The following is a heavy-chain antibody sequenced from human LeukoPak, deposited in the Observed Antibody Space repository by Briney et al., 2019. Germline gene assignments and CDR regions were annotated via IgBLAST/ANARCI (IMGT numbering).Heavy chain of an antibody. CDR3: VRQSAAAGTHWFDP. J-gene: IGHJ5*02. V-gene: IGHV4-34*01. D-gene: IGHD6-25*01. Sequence: SETLSLTCAVYGGSFSGYYWSWIRQPPGKGLEWIGEINHSGSTNYNASLKSRVTISVDTSKNQFSLKLSSVTAADTAVYYCVRQSAAAGTHWFDPWGQGTLVTVSS. CDR2: INHSGST. CDR1: GGSFSGYY.